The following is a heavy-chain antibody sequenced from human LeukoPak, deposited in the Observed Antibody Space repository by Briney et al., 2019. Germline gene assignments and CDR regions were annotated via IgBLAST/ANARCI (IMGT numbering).Heavy chain of an antibody. J-gene: IGHJ4*02. CDR1: GFTFSNYA. CDR2: ISNGGGST. CDR3: AKGYSSRWYENFDY. Sequence: PGGSLRLSCEASGFTFSNYAMSWVRQAPGKGLEWVSAISNGGGSTYHADSVKGRFTISRDNSKNTLYLQMNSPRAEDTAVYYCAKGYSSRWYENFDYWGQGTLVTVSS. D-gene: IGHD6-19*01. V-gene: IGHV3-23*01.